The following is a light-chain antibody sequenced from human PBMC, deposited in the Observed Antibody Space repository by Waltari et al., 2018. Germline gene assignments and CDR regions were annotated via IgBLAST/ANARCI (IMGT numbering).Light chain of an antibody. V-gene: IGLV1-40*01. CDR2: GNN. CDR1: RPNIGAGSF. CDR3: QSYDSSLSGSV. J-gene: IGLJ2*01. Sequence: QSLLTQPPSVSGAPGPMAPTPSPGTRPNIGAGSFIHWYQQLPGTAPKLLIYGNNYRPSGVPDRFSGSKSGTSASLAITGLQAEDEANYYCQSYDSSLSGSVFGGGTKLTVL.